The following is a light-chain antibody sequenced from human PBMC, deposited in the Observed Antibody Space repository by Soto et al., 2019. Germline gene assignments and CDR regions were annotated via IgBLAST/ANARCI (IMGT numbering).Light chain of an antibody. V-gene: IGLV1-47*01. CDR3: AAWDDTVRSYV. J-gene: IGLJ1*01. CDR2: RDN. Sequence: QSVLTQPPSVSGTPGQRVTISCSGGISNIGTNYVHWFQQLPGTAPKVLSNRDNQRPSGVPDRFSGSKSGASASRAISGLRSEDEAEYYCAAWDDTVRSYVFGTGTKVTVL. CDR1: ISNIGTNY.